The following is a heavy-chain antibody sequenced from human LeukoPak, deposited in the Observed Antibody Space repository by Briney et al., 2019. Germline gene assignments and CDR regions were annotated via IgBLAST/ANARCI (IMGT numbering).Heavy chain of an antibody. D-gene: IGHD3-10*01. Sequence: GGSLRLSCAASGFTFSTVGMSWVRQAPGRGLEWVSTINDNGANTHYADSVKGRFTISRDNSRNTLYLQISSLRAEDTAVYYCAKDNFYGSGSQPSYWGQGTLVTVSS. CDR2: INDNGANT. J-gene: IGHJ4*02. CDR3: AKDNFYGSGSQPSY. V-gene: IGHV3-23*01. CDR1: GFTFSTVG.